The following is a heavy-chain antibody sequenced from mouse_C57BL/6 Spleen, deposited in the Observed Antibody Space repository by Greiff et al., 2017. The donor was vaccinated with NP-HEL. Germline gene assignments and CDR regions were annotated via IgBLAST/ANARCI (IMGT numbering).Heavy chain of an antibody. CDR2: IYPGDGDT. CDR3: ASGPYDYDAWFAY. V-gene: IGHV1-80*01. CDR1: GYAFSSYW. J-gene: IGHJ3*01. Sequence: VQLQQSGAELVKPGASVKISCKASGYAFSSYWMNWVKQRPGKGLEWIGQIYPGDGDTNYNGKFKGKATLTADKSSSTASMQLSSLTSEDSAVDCCASGPYDYDAWFAYWGQGTLVTVAA. D-gene: IGHD2-4*01.